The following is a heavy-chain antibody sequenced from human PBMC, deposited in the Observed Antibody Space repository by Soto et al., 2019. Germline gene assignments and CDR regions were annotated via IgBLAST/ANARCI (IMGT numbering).Heavy chain of an antibody. J-gene: IGHJ3*01. CDR1: GFTLSMSA. V-gene: IGHV3-23*01. CDR3: AKDRGIIVKARDAFDV. D-gene: IGHD3-16*02. CDR2: ISDSGDRT. Sequence: EVQLMESGGGLVQPGGSLRLSCASSGFTLSMSAVNWVRQAPGKGLEWVSDISDSGDRTYYADSVKRRFTISRDRSKNTVSLQRDSLRDEDTAVYYCAKDRGIIVKARDAFDVWGQGTKVTVSS.